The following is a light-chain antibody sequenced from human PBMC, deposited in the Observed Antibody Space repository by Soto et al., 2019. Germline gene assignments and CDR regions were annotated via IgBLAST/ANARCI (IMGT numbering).Light chain of an antibody. J-gene: IGKJ5*01. V-gene: IGKV3-20*01. Sequence: DIVLTQSPGTLSLSPGERATLSCRASQSVSSNYLAWYQQKPGQTPKVLIYRASTRATGIPDRFSGSGSGTDFTLTISRLEAEDFAVYYCQQYGSSPLTFGQGTRLEIK. CDR1: QSVSSNY. CDR3: QQYGSSPLT. CDR2: RAS.